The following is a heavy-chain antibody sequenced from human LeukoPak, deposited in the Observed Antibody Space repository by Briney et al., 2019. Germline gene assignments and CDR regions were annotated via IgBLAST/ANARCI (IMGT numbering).Heavy chain of an antibody. V-gene: IGHV4-34*01. CDR2: INHSGST. CDR3: ARYSGGYFWDYYFDY. Sequence: SETLSLTCAVYGGSFSGYYWSWIRQPPGKWLEWIGEINHSGSTNYNPSLKSRVTISVDTSKNQFSLKLSSVTAADTAVYYCARYSGGYFWDYYFDYWGQGTLVTVSS. J-gene: IGHJ4*02. CDR1: GGSFSGYY. D-gene: IGHD1-26*01.